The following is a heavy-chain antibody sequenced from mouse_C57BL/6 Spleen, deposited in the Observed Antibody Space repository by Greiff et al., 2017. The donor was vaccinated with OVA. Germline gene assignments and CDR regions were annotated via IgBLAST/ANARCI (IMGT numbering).Heavy chain of an antibody. V-gene: IGHV5-4*03. J-gene: IGHJ3*01. Sequence: EVKVVESGGGLVKPGGSLKLSYAASGFTFSSYAMSWVRQTPEKRLEWVATISDGGSYTYYPDNVKGRFTISRDNAKNNLYLQMSHLKSEDTAMYYCASGYSNYGGFAYCGQGTLVTVSA. CDR1: GFTFSSYA. CDR3: ASGYSNYGGFAY. D-gene: IGHD2-5*01. CDR2: ISDGGSYT.